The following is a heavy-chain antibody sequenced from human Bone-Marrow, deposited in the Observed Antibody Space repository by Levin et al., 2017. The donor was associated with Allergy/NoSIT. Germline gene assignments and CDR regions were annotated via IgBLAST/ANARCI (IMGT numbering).Heavy chain of an antibody. D-gene: IGHD4-23*01. J-gene: IGHJ1*01. Sequence: PGGSLRLSCAASGFTFSDYYMSWIRQAPGKGLEWVSYISSSSRYTNYTDSVKGRFTISRDNAKNSLYLQMNSLTAEDTAVYYCARAVKRPDYGGSSGAEYFQYWGQGTLVTVSS. CDR1: GFTFSDYY. CDR2: ISSSSRYT. V-gene: IGHV3-11*05. CDR3: ARAVKRPDYGGSSGAEYFQY.